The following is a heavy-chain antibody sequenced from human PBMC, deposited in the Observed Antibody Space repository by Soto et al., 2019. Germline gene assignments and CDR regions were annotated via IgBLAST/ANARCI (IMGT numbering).Heavy chain of an antibody. CDR1: GGSISSSNW. Sequence: ASETVSLTCAVWGGSISSSNWWSLVRQPPGKGVEWIGEIYHSGSTNYNPSLKSRVTISVDKTKNQFSLKLSSVTAADTAVYYCATGLAAPLDYFDYWGQGTLVTVSS. D-gene: IGHD6-13*01. CDR3: ATGLAAPLDYFDY. CDR2: IYHSGST. J-gene: IGHJ4*02. V-gene: IGHV4-4*02.